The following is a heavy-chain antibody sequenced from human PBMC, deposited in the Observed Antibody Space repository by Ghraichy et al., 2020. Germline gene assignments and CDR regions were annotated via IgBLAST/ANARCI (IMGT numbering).Heavy chain of an antibody. CDR3: ARVYPENYYVMDV. J-gene: IGHJ6*02. Sequence: GGSLRLSCAASGFTFSLYDMHWVRQATGKGLEWVSGVGTAGDTYYPGSVKGRFTISREDDKNSLYLQMNSLRAGDTAVYYCARVYPENYYVMDVWGQGTTVTVSS. CDR1: GFTFSLYD. V-gene: IGHV3-13*01. CDR2: VGTAGDT.